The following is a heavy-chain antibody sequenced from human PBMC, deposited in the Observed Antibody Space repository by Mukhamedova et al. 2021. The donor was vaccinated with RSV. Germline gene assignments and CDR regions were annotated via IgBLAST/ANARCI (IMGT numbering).Heavy chain of an antibody. V-gene: IGHV4-38-2*02. CDR2: IYHSGST. D-gene: IGHD6-13*01. CDR3: ARGYSNPLWQQLGNCFYP. Sequence: IRQPPGKGLEWIGSIYHSGSTYYNPSLKSRVTISVDTSKNQFSLKLSSVTAADTAVYYCARGYSNPLWQQLGNCFYPWGQGTLLT. J-gene: IGHJ5*02.